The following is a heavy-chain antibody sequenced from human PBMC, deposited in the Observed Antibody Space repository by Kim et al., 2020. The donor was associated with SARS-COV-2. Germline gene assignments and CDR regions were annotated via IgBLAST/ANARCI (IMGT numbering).Heavy chain of an antibody. CDR2: ISYDGSIK. Sequence: GGSLRLSCAASGFTFSNSAMHWVRQAPGKGLEGVAIISYDGSIKFYADSVKGRFTVSRDNSKNTLSLQMNSLRAEDTGVYYFAKGTGYYTDSGFDSWGQGTLVTVSS. CDR3: AKGTGYYTDSGFDS. CDR1: GFTFSNSA. J-gene: IGHJ4*02. D-gene: IGHD3-9*01. V-gene: IGHV3-30*18.